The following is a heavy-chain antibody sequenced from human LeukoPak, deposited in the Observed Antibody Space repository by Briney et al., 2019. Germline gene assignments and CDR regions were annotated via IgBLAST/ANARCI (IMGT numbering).Heavy chain of an antibody. J-gene: IGHJ4*02. D-gene: IGHD7-27*01. CDR3: ATRKLGNDY. CDR2: IYYTET. V-gene: IGHV4-59*01. CDR1: GGSISSYY. Sequence: SETLSLTCTVSGGSISSYYWSWIRQPPGKGLEWIGYIYYTETSYNPSLKSRVTISADTSKNQFSLKLYSVTAADTAVYYCATRKLGNDYWGQGTLVTVSS.